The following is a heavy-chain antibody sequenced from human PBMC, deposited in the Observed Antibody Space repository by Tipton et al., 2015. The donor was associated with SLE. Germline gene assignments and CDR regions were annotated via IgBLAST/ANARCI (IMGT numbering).Heavy chain of an antibody. Sequence: SLRLSCAASGFTFSTSEMNWVRQAPGKGLERVSYISGSGSTIYYADSVKGRFTISRDNAKNSLFLQMNSLRAEDTAVYYCASQSHYCSGGSCYPGFDYWGQGTLVTVSS. J-gene: IGHJ4*02. V-gene: IGHV3-48*03. D-gene: IGHD2-15*01. CDR1: GFTFSTSE. CDR2: ISGSGSTI. CDR3: ASQSHYCSGGSCYPGFDY.